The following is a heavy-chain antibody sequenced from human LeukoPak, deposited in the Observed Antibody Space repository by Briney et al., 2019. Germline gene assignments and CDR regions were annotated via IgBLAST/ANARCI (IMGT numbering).Heavy chain of an antibody. CDR2: IYYSGST. D-gene: IGHD2-2*01. CDR3: ARCVPPNYYGMDV. V-gene: IGHV4-59*01. Sequence: SETLSLTCTVSGGSISSYYWSWIRQPPGKGLEWIGYIYYSGSTNYNPSLKSRVTISVDTSKDQFSLKLSSVTAADTAVYYCARCVPPNYYGMDVWGQGTTVTVSS. CDR1: GGSISSYY. J-gene: IGHJ6*02.